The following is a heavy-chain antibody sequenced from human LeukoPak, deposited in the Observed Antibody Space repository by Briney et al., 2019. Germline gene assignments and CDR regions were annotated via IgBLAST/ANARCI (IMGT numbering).Heavy chain of an antibody. CDR2: IGTAGDT. CDR1: GFTFSDYA. J-gene: IGHJ4*02. Sequence: GGSLRLSCAASGFTFSDYAMHWVRQATGKGLGWVSAIGTAGDTYYAGSVKGRFTISRENAKNSLYLQMNSLRAGDTAVYYCARVAKERVGGVYYFDYWGQGTLVTVSS. D-gene: IGHD1-1*01. CDR3: ARVAKERVGGVYYFDY. V-gene: IGHV3-13*01.